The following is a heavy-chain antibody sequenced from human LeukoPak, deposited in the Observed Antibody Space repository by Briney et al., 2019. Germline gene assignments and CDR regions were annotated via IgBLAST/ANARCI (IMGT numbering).Heavy chain of an antibody. CDR2: IYYSGST. J-gene: IGHJ4*02. V-gene: IGHV4-59*08. CDR3: ARHDYDFWSGYLDY. Sequence: SETLSLTCTVSGGSISSYYWSWIRQPPGKGLEWIGYIYYSGSTNYNPSLKSRVIISVDTSKNQFSLKLSSVTAADTAVYYCARHDYDFWSGYLDYWGQGTLVTVSS. D-gene: IGHD3-3*01. CDR1: GGSISSYY.